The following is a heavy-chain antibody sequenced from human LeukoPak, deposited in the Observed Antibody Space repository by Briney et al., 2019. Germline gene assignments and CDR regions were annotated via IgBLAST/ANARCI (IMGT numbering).Heavy chain of an antibody. CDR3: ARDVLPSSSSWYQGYYYYYYMDV. D-gene: IGHD6-13*01. Sequence: SETLSLTCTVSGGSISSYYWSWIRQPARKGLEWMVRIYTIGSANYNPSLKSRVTMSVDTSKNQFSLKLSSVTAADTAVYYCARDVLPSSSSWYQGYYYYYYMDVWGKGTTVTVSS. V-gene: IGHV4-4*07. CDR1: GGSISSYY. CDR2: IYTIGSA. J-gene: IGHJ6*03.